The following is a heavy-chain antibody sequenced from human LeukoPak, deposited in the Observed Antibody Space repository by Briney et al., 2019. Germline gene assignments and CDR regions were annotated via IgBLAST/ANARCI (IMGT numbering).Heavy chain of an antibody. J-gene: IGHJ4*02. D-gene: IGHD4-23*01. V-gene: IGHV3-53*01. CDR1: GFTVSSNY. Sequence: GGSLRLSCAASGFTVSSNYMTWVRQAPGKGLEWVSVIYSGGSTYYADSVKGRFTISRDNSQNTLFLQMNSLRIEDTAVYYCASGGNSVFDYWGQGTLVTVSS. CDR3: ASGGNSVFDY. CDR2: IYSGGST.